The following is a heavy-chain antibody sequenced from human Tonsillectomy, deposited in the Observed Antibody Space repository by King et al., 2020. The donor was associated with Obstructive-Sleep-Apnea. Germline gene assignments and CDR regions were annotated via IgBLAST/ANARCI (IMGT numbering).Heavy chain of an antibody. J-gene: IGHJ4*02. V-gene: IGHV3-64D*06. CDR1: GFTFSSYA. Sequence: VQLVESGGGLVQPGGSLSLSCSASGFTFSSYAMHWVRQAPGKGLEYVSAISSNGGSTYYADSVKGRFTISRDNSKNTLYLQMSSLRAEDTAVYYCVEMEQQLGDYWGQGTLVTVSS. CDR2: ISSNGGST. D-gene: IGHD6-13*01. CDR3: VEMEQQLGDY.